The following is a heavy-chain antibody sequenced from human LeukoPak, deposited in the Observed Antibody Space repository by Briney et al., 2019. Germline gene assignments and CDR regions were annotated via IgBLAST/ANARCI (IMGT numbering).Heavy chain of an antibody. CDR2: IYYSGST. J-gene: IGHJ4*02. D-gene: IGHD3-22*01. V-gene: IGHV4-59*01. Sequence: SETLSLTCTVSGGSISSYYWSWIRQPPGKGLEWIGYIYYSGSTNYNPSLKSRVTISVDTSKNQFSLNLNSVTAADTAVYYCARDERYDSSGYPFDYWGQGTLVTVSS. CDR3: ARDERYDSSGYPFDY. CDR1: GGSISSYY.